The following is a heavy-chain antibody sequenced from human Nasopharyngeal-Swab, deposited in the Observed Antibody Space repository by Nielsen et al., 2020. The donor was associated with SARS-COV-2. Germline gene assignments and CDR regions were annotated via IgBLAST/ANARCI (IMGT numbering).Heavy chain of an antibody. V-gene: IGHV4-30-4*01. J-gene: IGHJ4*02. CDR1: GGSISSGDYY. D-gene: IGHD2-15*01. CDR3: ARVRSGGSCYVFDY. CDR2: IYYRGST. Sequence: SEPLSLTCTVSGGSISSGDYYWSWIRQPPGKGLEWIGYIYYRGSTYYNPSLKSRVTISVDTSKNQFSLKLSAVTAADTAVYYCARVRSGGSCYVFDYWGQGTLVTVSS.